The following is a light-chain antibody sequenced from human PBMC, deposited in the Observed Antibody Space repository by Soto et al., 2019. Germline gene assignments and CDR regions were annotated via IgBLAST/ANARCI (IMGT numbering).Light chain of an antibody. Sequence: ENVLTQTPGTLSLSPGERATLSCRASQSISSNYLAWYQQKPGQAPRLLIYGASSRATGIPDRFTGSGSGTDFTLTISSQEPEDVAVFYCQQYGGSPYTFGQGTMLEIK. CDR3: QQYGGSPYT. CDR2: GAS. CDR1: QSISSNY. V-gene: IGKV3-20*01. J-gene: IGKJ2*01.